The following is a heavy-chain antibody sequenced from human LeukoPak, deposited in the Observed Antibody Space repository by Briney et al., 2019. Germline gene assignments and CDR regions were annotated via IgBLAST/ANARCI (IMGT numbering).Heavy chain of an antibody. CDR1: GFTSSRYG. J-gene: IGHJ4*02. D-gene: IGHD1-26*01. Sequence: GGSLRLSCAASGFTSSRYGMHCVRQAPGKGLEGVAVIWHDGGYEYYADSAKGRFTISRDSSKNTLYLQMNSLRAEDTAVYYCAKDGVGATSLDCWGQGTLVSVSS. CDR3: AKDGVGATSLDC. V-gene: IGHV3-33*06. CDR2: IWHDGGYE.